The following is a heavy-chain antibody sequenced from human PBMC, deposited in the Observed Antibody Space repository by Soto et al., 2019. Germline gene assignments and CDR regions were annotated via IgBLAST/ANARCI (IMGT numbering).Heavy chain of an antibody. CDR1: GFTFSSYA. J-gene: IGHJ6*03. V-gene: IGHV3-23*01. CDR2: ISGSGGST. Sequence: GGSLRLSCAASGFTFSSYAMSWVRQAPGKGLEWVSAISGSGGSTYYADSVKGRFTISRDNSKNTLYLQMNSLRAEDTAVYYCAKGSDIVVVPAAVWSYYYYMDGWGKGTTVTVSS. CDR3: AKGSDIVVVPAAVWSYYYYMDG. D-gene: IGHD2-2*01.